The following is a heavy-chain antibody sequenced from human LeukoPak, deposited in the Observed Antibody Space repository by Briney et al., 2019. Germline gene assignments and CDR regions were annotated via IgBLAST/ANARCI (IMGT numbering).Heavy chain of an antibody. V-gene: IGHV1-2*04. CDR1: GYTFTGYY. J-gene: IGHJ4*02. CDR3: ARPLALAGTFDY. D-gene: IGHD6-19*01. Sequence: ASVKVSCKASGYTFTGYYMHWVRQAPGQGLEWMGWINPNSGGTNYAQKFQGWVTMTRDTSISTAYMELSSLRSEDTAVYYCARPLALAGTFDYWGQGTLVTVSS. CDR2: INPNSGGT.